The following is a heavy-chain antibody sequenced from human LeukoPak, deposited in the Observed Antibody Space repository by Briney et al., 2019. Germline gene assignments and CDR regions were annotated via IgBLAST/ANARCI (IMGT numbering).Heavy chain of an antibody. CDR1: GDSISNSHW. D-gene: IGHD2-15*01. J-gene: IGHJ5*02. Sequence: SVTLSLTCAASGDSISNSHWWSWVRQPPGKGLEWIGEIYHSGRPKYNPSLKSRVTISVDKSKNQFSLKPSSVTAADTAVYYCARGWRGYCSGGSCYVNWFDPWGQGTLVTVSS. CDR2: IYHSGRP. V-gene: IGHV4-4*02. CDR3: ARGWRGYCSGGSCYVNWFDP.